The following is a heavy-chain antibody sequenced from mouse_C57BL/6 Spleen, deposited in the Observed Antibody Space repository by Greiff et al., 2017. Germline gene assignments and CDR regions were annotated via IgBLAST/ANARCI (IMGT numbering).Heavy chain of an antibody. V-gene: IGHV1-85*01. CDR2: IYPRDGST. Sequence: QVQLKESGPELVKPGASVKLSCKASGYTFTSYDINWVKQRPGQGLEWIGWIYPRDGSTKYNEKFKGKATLTVDTSTSTAYMERHSLSSEDSAVYFCASLYYGNPFAYWGQVTLVTVAA. CDR1: GYTFTSYD. CDR3: ASLYYGNPFAY. J-gene: IGHJ3*01. D-gene: IGHD2-1*01.